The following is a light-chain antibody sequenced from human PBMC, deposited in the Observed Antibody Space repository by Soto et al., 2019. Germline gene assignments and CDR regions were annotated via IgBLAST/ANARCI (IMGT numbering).Light chain of an antibody. J-gene: IGKJ4*01. V-gene: IGKV3D-15*01. CDR2: GAS. CDR3: QQFDKSVT. Sequence: EIVMTQSPATLSVSPGERATLSCRASQSVSSNLAWYQQKPGQAPRLLIYGASSRATGVPDRFSGSRSGTDFTLTITSLEPEDFAVYYCQQFDKSVTFGGGTKGDIK. CDR1: QSVSSN.